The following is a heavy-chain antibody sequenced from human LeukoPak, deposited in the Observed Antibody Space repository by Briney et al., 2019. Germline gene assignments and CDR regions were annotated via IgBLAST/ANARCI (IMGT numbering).Heavy chain of an antibody. CDR3: ARYYDSSPDYKEFDY. CDR1: GFTFSSYS. Sequence: GGALRLSCAASGFTFSSYSMKWVRQAPGKGREGVSYISSSSSYIYYADSVKGRLTISRDNAKNSLYLQMNSLRAEDTAVYYCARYYDSSPDYKEFDYWGQGTLVTVSS. D-gene: IGHD3-22*01. J-gene: IGHJ4*02. CDR2: ISSSSSYI. V-gene: IGHV3-21*05.